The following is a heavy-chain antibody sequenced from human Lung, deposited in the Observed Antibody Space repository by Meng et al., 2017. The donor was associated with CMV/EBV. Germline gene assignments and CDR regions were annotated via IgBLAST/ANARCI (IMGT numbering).Heavy chain of an antibody. CDR3: ARVGERAMVYYFDY. J-gene: IGHJ4*02. V-gene: IGHV1-2*02. Sequence: AAVXVSCKAAGDTFTGYYMHWVRQAPGQGLEWRGWINPNSGGTNYAQTFQGRVTMTRDTSISIAYMELSRMRSDDTAVYYCARVGERAMVYYFDYWGQGXLVTVSS. D-gene: IGHD5-18*01. CDR2: INPNSGGT. CDR1: GDTFTGYY.